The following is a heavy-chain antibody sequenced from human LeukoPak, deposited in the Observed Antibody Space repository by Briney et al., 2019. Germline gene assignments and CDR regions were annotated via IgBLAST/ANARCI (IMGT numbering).Heavy chain of an antibody. J-gene: IGHJ4*02. D-gene: IGHD2-15*01. CDR3: ARDPVAALPFDY. CDR1: GFTFSDYY. Sequence: GGSLRLSCAASGFTFSDYYMSWIRQAPGKGLEWVSYISSSGSTIYYADSVKGRFTISRDNAKNSLYLQMKSLRAEDTAVYYCARDPVAALPFDYWGQGTLVTVSS. CDR2: ISSSGSTI. V-gene: IGHV3-11*01.